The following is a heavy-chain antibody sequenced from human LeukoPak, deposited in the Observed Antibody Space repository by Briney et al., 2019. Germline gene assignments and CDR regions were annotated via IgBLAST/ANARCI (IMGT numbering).Heavy chain of an antibody. CDR3: ATFDFAVAGARYFDY. CDR2: FDPEDGET. Sequence: ASVKVSCKVSGYTLTELSMHWVRQAPGKGLEWMGGFDPEDGETIYAQKFQGRVTMTEDTSTDTAYMELSSLRSEDTAVYYCATFDFAVAGARYFDYWGQGTLVTVSS. D-gene: IGHD6-19*01. CDR1: GYTLTELS. J-gene: IGHJ4*02. V-gene: IGHV1-24*01.